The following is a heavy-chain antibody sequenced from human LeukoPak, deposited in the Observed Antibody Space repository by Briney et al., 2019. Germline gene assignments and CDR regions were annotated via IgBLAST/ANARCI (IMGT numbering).Heavy chain of an antibody. CDR1: GYTLTELS. CDR3: ARANSAYYDSGSFYSPGY. D-gene: IGHD3-10*01. J-gene: IGHJ4*02. V-gene: IGHV1-24*01. Sequence: ASVKVSCKVSGYTLTELSMHWVRQAPGKGLEWMGGFDPEDGETIYAQKFQGRVTMTEDTSTDTAYMELSSLRSEDTAVYYCARANSAYYDSGSFYSPGYWGRGTLVTVSS. CDR2: FDPEDGET.